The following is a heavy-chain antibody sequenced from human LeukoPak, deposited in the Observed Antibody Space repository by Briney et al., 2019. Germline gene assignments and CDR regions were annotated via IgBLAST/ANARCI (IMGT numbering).Heavy chain of an antibody. D-gene: IGHD2-2*02. CDR3: ARDGTGYCSSTSCYTNNWFDP. CDR2: IWYDGSNK. Sequence: GGSLRLSCAASGFTFSSYGMHWVRQAPGKGLEWVAVIWYDGSNKYYADSVKGRFTIYRDNSKNTLYLKMNSLRAEDTAVYYCARDGTGYCSSTSCYTNNWFDPWGQGTLVTVSS. V-gene: IGHV3-33*01. CDR1: GFTFSSYG. J-gene: IGHJ5*02.